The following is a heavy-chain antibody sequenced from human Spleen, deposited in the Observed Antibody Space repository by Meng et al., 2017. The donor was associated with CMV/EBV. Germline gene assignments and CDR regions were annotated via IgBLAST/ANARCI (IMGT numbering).Heavy chain of an antibody. CDR1: GGSITSGGYF. J-gene: IGHJ4*02. CDR3: ARHFEPGIAAAGTSFGY. V-gene: IGHV4-31*03. D-gene: IGHD6-13*01. Sequence: SETLSLTCTVSGGSITSGGYFWSWVRQHPEKGLEWMGYIHYSGTTYFNPSLKSRLSILLDTSNNQFSLRLTSVTAADTTMYYCARHFEPGIAAAGTSFGYWGQGKLVTVSS. CDR2: IHYSGTT.